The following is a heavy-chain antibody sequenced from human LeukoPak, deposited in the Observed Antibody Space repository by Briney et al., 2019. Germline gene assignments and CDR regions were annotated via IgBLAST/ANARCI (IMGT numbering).Heavy chain of an antibody. CDR3: ARNLYGTGEFDY. J-gene: IGHJ4*02. D-gene: IGHD7-27*01. V-gene: IGHV1-8*01. CDR1: GYTFTSYD. Sequence: GASVKVSCKASGYTFTSYDINWVRQATGQGLEWMGWMSPNMGNTGYAQKFRGRVTMTRDTSIGTAYMELSSLGFEDTAVYFCARNLYGTGEFDYWGQGTLVTVSS. CDR2: MSPNMGNT.